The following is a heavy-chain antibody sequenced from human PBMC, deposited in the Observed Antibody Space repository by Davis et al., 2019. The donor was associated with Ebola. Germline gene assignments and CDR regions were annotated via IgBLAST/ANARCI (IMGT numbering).Heavy chain of an antibody. D-gene: IGHD5-12*01. J-gene: IGHJ4*02. CDR1: GGSFSGYY. CDR3: ARSKYSGYDRALDY. CDR2: INHSGST. V-gene: IGHV4-34*01. Sequence: SETLSLTCAVYGGSFSGYYWSWIRQPPGKGLEWIGEINHSGSTNYNPSLKSRVTISVDTSKNQFSLKLSSVTAADTAVYYCARSKYSGYDRALDYWGQGTLVTVSS.